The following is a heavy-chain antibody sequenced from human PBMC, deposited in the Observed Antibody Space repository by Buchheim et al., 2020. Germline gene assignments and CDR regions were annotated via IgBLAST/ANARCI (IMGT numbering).Heavy chain of an antibody. CDR2: MNPNSGNT. CDR3: ARAHTRGYSYEMWGVGVDY. V-gene: IGHV1-8*02. Sequence: QVQLVQSGAEVKKPGASVKVSCKASGYTFTSYGISWVRQAPGQGLEWMGWMNPNSGNTGYAQKFQGRVTMTRNTSISTAYMELSSLRSEDTAVYYCARAHTRGYSYEMWGVGVDYWGQGTL. CDR1: GYTFTSYG. D-gene: IGHD5-18*01. J-gene: IGHJ4*02.